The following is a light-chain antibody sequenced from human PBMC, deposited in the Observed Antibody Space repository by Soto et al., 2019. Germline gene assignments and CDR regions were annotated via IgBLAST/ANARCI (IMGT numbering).Light chain of an antibody. V-gene: IGKV1-6*02. CDR3: LQNFNHPYT. Sequence: AIQMTQSPPSLSASIGDRVTITCRASQDIKNDLGWFQEKPGKAPKLLVFGASSLQSGVPSRFSGSKSGTDFTLAISSLQPEDFATYYCLQNFNHPYTFGQGTKL. CDR2: GAS. CDR1: QDIKND. J-gene: IGKJ2*01.